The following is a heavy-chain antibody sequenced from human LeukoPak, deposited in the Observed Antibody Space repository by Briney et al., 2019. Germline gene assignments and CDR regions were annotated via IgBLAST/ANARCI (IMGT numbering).Heavy chain of an antibody. J-gene: IGHJ4*02. D-gene: IGHD2-2*01. CDR1: GGTFSSYA. CDR2: IIPILGIA. CDR3: ARGGVVPAAIDY. Sequence: SVKLSCKASGGTFSSYAISWVRQAPGQRLEWMGRIIPILGIANYAQKFQGRVTITADKSTSTAYMELSSLRSEDTAVYYCARGGVVPAAIDYWGQGTLVTVSS. V-gene: IGHV1-69*04.